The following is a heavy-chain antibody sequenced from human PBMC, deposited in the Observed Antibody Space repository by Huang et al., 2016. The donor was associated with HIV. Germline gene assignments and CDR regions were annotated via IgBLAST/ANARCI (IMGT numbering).Heavy chain of an antibody. CDR1: GFTLTTFS. J-gene: IGHJ5*02. D-gene: IGHD4-17*01. V-gene: IGHV3-21*01. CDR3: VRIGYGENSYGSGYFDP. Sequence: EVQLVESGGGLVKPGGSLRLPCAASGFTLTTFSRNWVRQAPGRGMQWVAFINVPGTHIYYADSVEGRFTISRDNTRNSLYLQLNSLRAEDTAVYYCVRIGYGENSYGSGYFDPWGQGTLVAVSS. CDR2: INVPGTHI.